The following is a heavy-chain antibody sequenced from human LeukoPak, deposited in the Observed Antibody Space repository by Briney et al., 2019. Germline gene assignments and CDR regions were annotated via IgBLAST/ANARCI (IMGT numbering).Heavy chain of an antibody. CDR1: GGSFSGYY. Sequence: TSETLSLTCAVYGGSFSGYYWSWIRQPPGKGLEWIGEINYSGSTNYNPSLKSRVTISVDTSKNQFSLKLSSVTAADTAVYYCARGYCSGGSCYVRRGMDVWGQGTTVTVSS. D-gene: IGHD2-15*01. J-gene: IGHJ6*02. CDR2: INYSGST. CDR3: ARGYCSGGSCYVRRGMDV. V-gene: IGHV4-34*01.